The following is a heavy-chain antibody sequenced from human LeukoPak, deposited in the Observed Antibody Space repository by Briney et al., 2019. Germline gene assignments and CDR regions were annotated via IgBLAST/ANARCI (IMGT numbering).Heavy chain of an antibody. CDR3: ARGRSFKGYYVHYYYMDV. CDR1: GFTFSSYW. Sequence: GGSLRLSCAASGFTFSSYWMSWVRQAPGKGLEWVANIKQDGSEKYYVDSVKGRFTISRDNAKNSLYLQMNSLRVEDTAVYYCARGRSFKGYYVHYYYMDVWGKGTTVTVSS. CDR2: IKQDGSEK. J-gene: IGHJ6*03. D-gene: IGHD2-15*01. V-gene: IGHV3-7*01.